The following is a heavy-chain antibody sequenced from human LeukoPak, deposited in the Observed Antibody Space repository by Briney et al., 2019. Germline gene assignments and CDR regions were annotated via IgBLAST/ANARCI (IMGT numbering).Heavy chain of an antibody. J-gene: IGHJ6*03. CDR2: ISHSGRTM. CDR3: ARDSIVRGNIGNDMDV. Sequence: GGSLRLSCAASGFTFSDYYMSWIRQAPGKGLEWVSYISHSGRTMYYADSVKGRFTISRDDAKNSLYLQMNSLRAGDTAVYYCARDSIVRGNIGNDMDVWGKGTTVTVSS. V-gene: IGHV3-11*01. CDR1: GFTFSDYY. D-gene: IGHD2-8*01.